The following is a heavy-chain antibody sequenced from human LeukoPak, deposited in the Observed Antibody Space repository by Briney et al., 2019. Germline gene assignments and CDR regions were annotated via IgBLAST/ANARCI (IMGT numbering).Heavy chain of an antibody. CDR2: IFYSGTA. D-gene: IGHD6-13*01. Sequence: PSETLSLTCTVSGGSISTYFWSWIRQPPGKGLEWIGSIFYSGTAYYIPSLKSRVTISVDTSKNQFSLILNSVTAADTAMYYCARRGGSSWHAYWGQGTLVTVSS. V-gene: IGHV4-59*05. CDR1: GGSISTYF. J-gene: IGHJ4*02. CDR3: ARRGGSSWHAY.